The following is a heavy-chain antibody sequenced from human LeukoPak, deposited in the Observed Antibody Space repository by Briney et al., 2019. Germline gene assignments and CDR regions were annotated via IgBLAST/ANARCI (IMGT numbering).Heavy chain of an antibody. CDR1: GFTFSNAW. Sequence: PGGSLRLSCAASGFTFSNAWMSWVRQAPGKGLEWVGRIKSKTDGGTTDYAAPVKGRFTISRDDSKNTLYPQMNSLKTEDTAVYYCTTDLQDYDYVWGSYARWGQGTLVTVSS. CDR3: TTDLQDYDYVWGSYAR. J-gene: IGHJ4*02. V-gene: IGHV3-15*01. D-gene: IGHD3-16*01. CDR2: IKSKTDGGTT.